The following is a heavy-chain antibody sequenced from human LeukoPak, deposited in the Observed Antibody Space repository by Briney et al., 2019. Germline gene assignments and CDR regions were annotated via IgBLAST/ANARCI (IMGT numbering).Heavy chain of an antibody. J-gene: IGHJ5*02. CDR3: ARVSPHRKVTYAYHNWFDP. V-gene: IGHV1-18*01. CDR2: ISGYNGNT. Sequence: ASVKDSCKASGYTFTNYHITWVRPAPGQGREWMGWISGYNGNTNYTQKLQGRVTMTTDTSKNTAYMELRSLRSDDTTMYYCARVSPHRKVTYAYHNWFDPWGQGTLVTVSS. CDR1: GYTFTNYH. D-gene: IGHD3-16*01.